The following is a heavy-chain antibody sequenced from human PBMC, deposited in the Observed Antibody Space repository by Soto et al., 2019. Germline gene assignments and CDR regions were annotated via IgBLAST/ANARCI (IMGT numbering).Heavy chain of an antibody. J-gene: IGHJ6*02. CDR3: ARQRCSGGSCFYYYGMDV. CDR2: IDPSDSYT. D-gene: IGHD2-15*01. V-gene: IGHV5-10-1*01. CDR1: GYSFTSYW. Sequence: PGESLKISCNGSGYSFTSYWISWVRQMPGKGLEWMGRIDPSDSYTNYSPSFQGHVTISADKSISTAYLQWSSLKASDTAMYYCARQRCSGGSCFYYYGMDVWGQGTTVTVSS.